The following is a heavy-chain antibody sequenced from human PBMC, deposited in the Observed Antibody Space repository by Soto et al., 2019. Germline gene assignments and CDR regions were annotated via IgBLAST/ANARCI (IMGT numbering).Heavy chain of an antibody. J-gene: IGHJ6*02. V-gene: IGHV1-3*01. D-gene: IGHD3-3*01. Sequence: AASVKVSCKASGYTFTSYAMHWVRQAPGQRLEWMGWINAGNGNTKYSQKFQGRVTITRDTSASTAYMELSSLRSEDTAVYYCAREMSVGSYYDFWSGYYTGSSDYYYGMDVWGQGTTVTVSS. CDR3: AREMSVGSYYDFWSGYYTGSSDYYYGMDV. CDR2: INAGNGNT. CDR1: GYTFTSYA.